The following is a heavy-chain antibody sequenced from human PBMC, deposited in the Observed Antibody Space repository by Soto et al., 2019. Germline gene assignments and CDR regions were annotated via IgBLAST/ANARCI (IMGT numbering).Heavy chain of an antibody. CDR1: GGSISSYY. J-gene: IGHJ4*02. CDR2: IYYSGST. Sequence: SETLSLTCTVPGGSISSYYWSWIRQPPGKGLEWIVYIYYSGSTYYNPSLKSRVTISVDTSKNQFSLKLSSVTAADTAVYYCARLSIAAAGPEDFDYWGQGTLVTVSS. D-gene: IGHD6-13*01. V-gene: IGHV4-59*06. CDR3: ARLSIAAAGPEDFDY.